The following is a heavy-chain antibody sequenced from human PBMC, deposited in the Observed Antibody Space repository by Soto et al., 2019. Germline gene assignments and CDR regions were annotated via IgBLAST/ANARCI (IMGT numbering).Heavy chain of an antibody. D-gene: IGHD2-8*01. CDR1: GGSFNRHT. V-gene: IGHV1-69*01. CDR3: ARDSVRYCRDGVCYQGYYYFAMDV. Sequence: QVQLVQSGAEVRKPGSSVRVSCKASGGSFNRHTISWVRQAPGQGLEWMGGIIPIFGTANHAQKFQGRVTIIADESTSTVYMELRSLRSDDTATYYCARDSVRYCRDGVCYQGYYYFAMDVWGQGTTVTVS. CDR2: IIPIFGTA. J-gene: IGHJ6*02.